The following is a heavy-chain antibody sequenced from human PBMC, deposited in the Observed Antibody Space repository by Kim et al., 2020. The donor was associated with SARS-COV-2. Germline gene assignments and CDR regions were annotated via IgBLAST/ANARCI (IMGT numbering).Heavy chain of an antibody. CDR1: GGSISSYY. J-gene: IGHJ4*02. Sequence: SETLSLTCTVSGGSISSYYWSWIRQPPGKGLEWIGYIYYSGSTNYNPSLKSRVTISVDTSKNQFSLKLSSVTAADTAVYYCARSLPDPSSGWSLFGGYYFDYWGQGTLVTVSS. V-gene: IGHV4-59*13. CDR2: IYYSGST. D-gene: IGHD6-19*01. CDR3: ARSLPDPSSGWSLFGGYYFDY.